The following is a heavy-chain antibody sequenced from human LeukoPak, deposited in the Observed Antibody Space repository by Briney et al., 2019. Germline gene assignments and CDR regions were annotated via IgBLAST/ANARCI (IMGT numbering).Heavy chain of an antibody. CDR3: ARGDYYDSSGFDY. Sequence: SETLSLTCTVSGASLISYYWNWIRQPPGKGLEWIGYIYYNGSPNYNPSLKSRVTMSQDTSKNQFSLRLTSVTAADTAVYYCARGDYYDSSGFDYWGQGTLVTVSS. CDR2: IYYNGSP. J-gene: IGHJ4*02. V-gene: IGHV4-59*01. CDR1: GASLISYY. D-gene: IGHD3-22*01.